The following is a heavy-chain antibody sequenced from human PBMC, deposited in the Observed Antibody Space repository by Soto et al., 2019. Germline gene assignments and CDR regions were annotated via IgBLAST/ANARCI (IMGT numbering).Heavy chain of an antibody. Sequence: QITLKESGPTLVKPTQTLTLTCTFSGFSLSASGVGVGWVRQPPGKALEWLALIYWDDDKRYSPSLKSRLTITKDTSEDQGVLTRTNMDPVDTGTYYCARTDDFWSGDVAWKSWGQGTLVTVSS. CDR1: GFSLSASGVG. CDR3: ARTDDFWSGDVAWKS. D-gene: IGHD3-3*01. V-gene: IGHV2-5*02. CDR2: IYWDDDK. J-gene: IGHJ5*02.